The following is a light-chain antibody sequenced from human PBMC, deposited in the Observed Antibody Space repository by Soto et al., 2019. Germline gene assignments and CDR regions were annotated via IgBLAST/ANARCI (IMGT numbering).Light chain of an antibody. CDR2: RTS. V-gene: IGKV3-20*01. CDR1: ESVSSSF. CDR3: QHYGNSLWT. J-gene: IGKJ1*01. Sequence: VVLTHSPGTLSCSPGEIAALSFRASESVSSSFLTWYQQKPGQAPRLLIYRTSNRVTGIPDRFSGSGSGTDFTLTISRLEPEDFAVYFCQHYGNSLWTFGQGTKVDI.